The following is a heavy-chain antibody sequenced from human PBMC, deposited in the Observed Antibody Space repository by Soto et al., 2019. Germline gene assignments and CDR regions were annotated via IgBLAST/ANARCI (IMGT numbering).Heavy chain of an antibody. CDR1: GFTFSSYW. D-gene: IGHD2-15*01. CDR2: IKQDGSEK. J-gene: IGHJ3*02. V-gene: IGHV3-7*01. Sequence: PGGSPRLSCAASGFTFSSYWMSWVRQAPGKGLEWVANIKQDGSEKYYVDSVKGRFTISRDNAKNSLYLQMNSLRAEDTAVYYCARECSGGSCYDAFDIWGQGTMVTVSS. CDR3: ARECSGGSCYDAFDI.